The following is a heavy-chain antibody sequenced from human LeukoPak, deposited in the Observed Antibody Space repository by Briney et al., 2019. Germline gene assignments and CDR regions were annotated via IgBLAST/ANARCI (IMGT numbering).Heavy chain of an antibody. D-gene: IGHD4-23*01. J-gene: IGHJ5*02. CDR1: GFTFSNYW. CDR3: AKGDDYGANTRLPKYNWFDP. V-gene: IGHV3-30*02. Sequence: GGSLRLSCAASGFTFSNYWMSWVRQAPGKGLEWVAYIRYDGNNKNYADSVKGRFTISRDNSKDMLYLQMNSLRPEDTAVYYCAKGDDYGANTRLPKYNWFDPWGQGTLVTVSS. CDR2: IRYDGNNK.